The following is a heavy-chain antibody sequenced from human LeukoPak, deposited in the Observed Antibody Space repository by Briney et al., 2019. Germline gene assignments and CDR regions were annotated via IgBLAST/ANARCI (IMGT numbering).Heavy chain of an antibody. CDR2: ISSSGSTI. Sequence: GGSLRLSCAASRFTSSDYYMSWIRQAPGKGLEWVSYISSSGSTIYYADSVKGRFTISRDNAKNSLYLQMNSLRAEDTAVYYCARMRVRYYYDSSGYYFEDYWGRGTLVTVSS. CDR3: ARMRVRYYYDSSGYYFEDY. D-gene: IGHD3-22*01. V-gene: IGHV3-11*01. J-gene: IGHJ4*02. CDR1: RFTSSDYY.